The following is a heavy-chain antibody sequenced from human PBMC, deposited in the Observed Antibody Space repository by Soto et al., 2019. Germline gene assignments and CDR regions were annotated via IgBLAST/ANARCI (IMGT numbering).Heavy chain of an antibody. CDR3: AIDLWSYTH. Sequence: EVQLLESGGGLVQPGGSLRLSCTASGFTFSDHAMTWVRQAPGKGLEWLSGISGGGSGAYYADSVKGRFTVSRANSNNTLFLQMDSLRVEDTAVYYCAIDLWSYTHWGQGTLVTVSS. V-gene: IGHV3-23*01. D-gene: IGHD1-20*01. CDR2: ISGGGSGA. CDR1: GFTFSDHA. J-gene: IGHJ4*02.